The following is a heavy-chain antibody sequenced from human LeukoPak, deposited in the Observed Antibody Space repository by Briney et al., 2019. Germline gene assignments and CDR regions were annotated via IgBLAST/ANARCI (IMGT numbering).Heavy chain of an antibody. Sequence: GASVKVSCKTSGYTFTSYYMHWVRQAPGQGLEWMGLINPGGGSTSYAQKFQGRVTMTRDTSTSTVYLELNNLRSEDTAVYYCARFPKIPETADGAATVRHFDYWGQGTLVTVSS. V-gene: IGHV1-46*01. CDR2: INPGGGST. CDR1: GYTFTSYY. J-gene: IGHJ4*02. D-gene: IGHD2-15*01. CDR3: ARFPKIPETADGAATVRHFDY.